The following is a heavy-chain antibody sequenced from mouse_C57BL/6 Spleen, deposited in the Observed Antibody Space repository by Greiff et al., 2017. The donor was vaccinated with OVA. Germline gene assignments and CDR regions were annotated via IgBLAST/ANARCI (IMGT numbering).Heavy chain of an antibody. V-gene: IGHV1-18*01. CDR2: INPNNGGT. CDR3: ARRVDGYYRGVFAY. CDR1: GYTFTDYN. D-gene: IGHD2-3*01. Sequence: VQLQQSGPELVKPGASVKIPCKASGYTFTDYNMDWVKQSHGKSLEWIGDINPNNGGTNYNQKFKGKATLTVDKSSSTAYMELRSLTSEDTAVYYGARRVDGYYRGVFAYWGQGTLVTVSA. J-gene: IGHJ3*01.